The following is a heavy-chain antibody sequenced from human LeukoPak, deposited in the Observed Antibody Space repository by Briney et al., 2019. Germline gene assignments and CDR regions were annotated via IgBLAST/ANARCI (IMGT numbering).Heavy chain of an antibody. J-gene: IGHJ6*02. CDR2: ISSSSSYI. Sequence: GGSLRLSFAASGSTFSSYSMNWVRQAPGKGLEWVSSISSSSSYIYYADSVKGRFTISRDNAKNSLYLQMNSLRAEDTAVYYCAREVAAGTRLGYYGMDVWGQGTTVTVSS. CDR3: AREVAAGTRLGYYGMDV. CDR1: GSTFSSYS. D-gene: IGHD6-13*01. V-gene: IGHV3-21*01.